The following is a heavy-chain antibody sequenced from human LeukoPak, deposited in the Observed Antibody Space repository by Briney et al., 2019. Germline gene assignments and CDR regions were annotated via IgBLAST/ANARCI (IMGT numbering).Heavy chain of an antibody. D-gene: IGHD6-13*01. CDR3: ARGGIAAAGKNQF. CDR2: IRPDENAV. Sequence: GGSLRLSCIASGLTINLHAMSWVRQAPVKGLAWVASIRPDENAVFYVDSVKGRFTFSRDNAKNSLDLQMNSLRAEDTAVYYCARGGIAAAGKNQFWGQGTLVTVSS. J-gene: IGHJ4*02. V-gene: IGHV3-7*04. CDR1: GLTINLHA.